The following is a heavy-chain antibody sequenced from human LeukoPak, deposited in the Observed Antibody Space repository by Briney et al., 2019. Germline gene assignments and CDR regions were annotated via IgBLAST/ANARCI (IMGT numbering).Heavy chain of an antibody. Sequence: SETLSRTCTVSGGFIISYYWSWIRQPPGKGLEWIGYIYYSGSTNYNPSLKSRVTISVDTSKNQFSLKLSSVTAADTAVYYCARHAYSSSWLGESDYWGPGTVVTVSS. D-gene: IGHD6-13*01. J-gene: IGHJ4*02. V-gene: IGHV4-59*01. CDR2: IYYSGST. CDR1: GGFIISYY. CDR3: ARHAYSSSWLGESDY.